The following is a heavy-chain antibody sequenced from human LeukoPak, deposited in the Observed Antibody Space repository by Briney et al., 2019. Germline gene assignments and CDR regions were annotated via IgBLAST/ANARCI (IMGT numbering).Heavy chain of an antibody. Sequence: GGSLRLSCAASGFTFSSYWMSWVRQAPGKGLEWVANIKQDGSEKYYVDSVKGRFTISRDNAKNSLYLQMNSLRAEDTAVYFCARGGAVAGNNYFDSWGQGTLVTVSS. CDR1: GFTFSSYW. V-gene: IGHV3-7*01. J-gene: IGHJ4*02. CDR3: ARGGAVAGNNYFDS. CDR2: IKQDGSEK. D-gene: IGHD6-19*01.